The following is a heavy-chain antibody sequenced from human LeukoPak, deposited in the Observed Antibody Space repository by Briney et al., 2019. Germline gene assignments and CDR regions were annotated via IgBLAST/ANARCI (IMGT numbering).Heavy chain of an antibody. D-gene: IGHD3-3*01. J-gene: IGHJ4*02. CDR2: IYPGDSDT. CDR3: ARQMHYDFWSGYSDY. CDR1: GYSFTSYW. Sequence: GESLKISCEGSGYSFTSYWIGWVRQMPGKGLEWMGIIYPGDSDTRYSPSFQGQVTISADKSISTAYLQWSSLKASDTAMYYCARQMHYDFWSGYSDYWGQGTLVTVSS. V-gene: IGHV5-51*01.